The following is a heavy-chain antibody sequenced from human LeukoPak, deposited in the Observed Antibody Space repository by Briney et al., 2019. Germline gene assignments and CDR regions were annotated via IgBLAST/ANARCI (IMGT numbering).Heavy chain of an antibody. CDR1: GGSLSSSSYY. D-gene: IGHD3-3*01. Sequence: SETLSLTCTVSGGSLSSSSYYWGWIRQPPGKGLEWIGSIYYSGSTYYNPSLKSRVTISVDTSKNQFSLKLSSVTAADTAVYYCARLYPYNFWSGYDDYWGQGTLVTVPS. V-gene: IGHV4-39*01. CDR2: IYYSGST. J-gene: IGHJ4*02. CDR3: ARLYPYNFWSGYDDY.